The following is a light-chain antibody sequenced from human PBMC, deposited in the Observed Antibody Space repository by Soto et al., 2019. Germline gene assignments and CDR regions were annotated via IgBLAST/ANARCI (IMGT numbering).Light chain of an antibody. CDR1: QSINNN. J-gene: IGKJ4*01. CDR3: QQYNKWPLT. Sequence: IMLTQSPAPLSVSPGERATLSCRASQSINNNLAWYQQKPGQPPRLLIYDASTRATGIAARFSGSGSGTDYTLTISSLLSEDSATYYCQQYNKWPLTFGGGTKVEI. V-gene: IGKV3-15*01. CDR2: DAS.